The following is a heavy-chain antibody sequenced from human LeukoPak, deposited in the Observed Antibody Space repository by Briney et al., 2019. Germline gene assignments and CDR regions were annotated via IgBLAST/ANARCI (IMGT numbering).Heavy chain of an antibody. D-gene: IGHD1-26*01. J-gene: IGHJ4*02. CDR1: GYTFTSFG. Sequence: ASVKVSCKASGYTFTSFGISWVRQAPGQGLEWMGWISAYSGDTNYAQKLQGRVTMTRDTSTNTAFMELRSLRSDDTAVYYCARDERSGSPYYLDCWGQGTLVTVSS. CDR3: ARDERSGSPYYLDC. CDR2: ISAYSGDT. V-gene: IGHV1-18*01.